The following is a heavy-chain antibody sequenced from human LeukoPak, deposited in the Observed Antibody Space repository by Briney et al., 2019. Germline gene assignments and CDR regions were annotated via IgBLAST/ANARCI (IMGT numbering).Heavy chain of an antibody. J-gene: IGHJ6*04. CDR3: AGGTGIAAAGTPHPETVAYYYYGMDV. Sequence: ASVKVSCKASGGTFSSYAISWVRQAPGQGLEWMGGIIPIFGTANYAQKFQGRVTITADKSTSTAYMELSSLRPEDTAVYYCAGGTGIAAAGTPHPETVAYYYYGMDVWGKGTTVTVSS. V-gene: IGHV1-69*06. CDR2: IIPIFGTA. D-gene: IGHD6-13*01. CDR1: GGTFSSYA.